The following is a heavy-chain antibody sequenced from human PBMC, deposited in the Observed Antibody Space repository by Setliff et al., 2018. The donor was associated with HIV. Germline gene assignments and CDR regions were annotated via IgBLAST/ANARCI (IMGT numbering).Heavy chain of an antibody. CDR3: ALTAHNLLRGYMDV. D-gene: IGHD7-27*01. CDR2: FYVGGGT. Sequence: SETLSLTCTVSGGPVSTYYWSWIRQPAGKGLEWIGRFYVGGGTNYNPSLKSRVTMSVDTSKKQFSLKLKSVTAADTAVYYCALTAHNLLRGYMDVWGKGTKVTVSS. V-gene: IGHV4-4*07. J-gene: IGHJ6*03. CDR1: GGPVSTYY.